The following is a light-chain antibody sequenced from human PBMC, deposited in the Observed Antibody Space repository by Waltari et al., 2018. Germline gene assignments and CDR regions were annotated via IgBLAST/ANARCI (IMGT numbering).Light chain of an antibody. V-gene: IGLV2-14*03. CDR1: SSDIGAYQY. CDR2: NVS. J-gene: IGLJ1*01. Sequence: HSALTQPASVSGSPGQSITISCPGTSSDIGAYQYVSWYQQHPGKAPKLILYNVSALPAGVYNRFSGSKSGNTASLTISGLQPEDEADYYCSSYTSTISLDVFGSGTKVTVL. CDR3: SSYTSTISLDV.